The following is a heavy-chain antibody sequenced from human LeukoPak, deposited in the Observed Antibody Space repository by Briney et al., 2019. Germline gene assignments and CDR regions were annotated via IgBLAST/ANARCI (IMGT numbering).Heavy chain of an antibody. D-gene: IGHD4-17*01. CDR1: GYTFTGYY. J-gene: IGHJ5*02. CDR3: ARDPTLQHDYGDYRRWFDP. Sequence: ASVKVSCKASGYTFTGYYMHWVRQAPGQGLEWMGWINPNSGGTNYAQKFQGRVTMTRDTSISTAYMELSRLRSDDTAVYYCARDPTLQHDYGDYRRWFDPWGQGTLVTVSS. CDR2: INPNSGGT. V-gene: IGHV1-2*02.